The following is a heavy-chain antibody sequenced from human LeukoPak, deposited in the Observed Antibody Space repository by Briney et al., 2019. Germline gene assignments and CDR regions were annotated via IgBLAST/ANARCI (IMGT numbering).Heavy chain of an antibody. Sequence: PGGSLSHSRLCTLLIHRQSWLHGLGQAPGEGLVWVSRINADGSTTNYADSVKGRYTIGRDNTKNTLYLQTNTLRADDTAVYYCIIARLGTDYYWGQGTLVTVSS. V-gene: IGHV3-74*01. D-gene: IGHD2-21*02. J-gene: IGHJ4*02. CDR2: INADGSTT. CDR1: IHRQSW. CDR3: IIARLGTDYY.